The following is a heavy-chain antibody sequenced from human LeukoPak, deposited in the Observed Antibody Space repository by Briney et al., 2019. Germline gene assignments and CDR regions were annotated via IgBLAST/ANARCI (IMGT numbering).Heavy chain of an antibody. CDR2: ISGTSSYT. Sequence: ETLSLTCTVSGGSITTGTYYWSWVRQAPGKGLEWVSSISGTSSYTYYADSVKGRFTISRDNAENSLYLQVNSLRAEDTAVYYCARDPPKSGSYWEGIDYWGQGTLVTVSS. CDR3: ARDPPKSGSYWEGIDY. CDR1: GGSITTGTYY. D-gene: IGHD1-26*01. V-gene: IGHV3-21*01. J-gene: IGHJ4*02.